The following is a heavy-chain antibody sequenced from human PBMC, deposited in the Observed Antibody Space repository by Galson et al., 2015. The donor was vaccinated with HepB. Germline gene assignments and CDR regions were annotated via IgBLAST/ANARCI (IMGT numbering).Heavy chain of an antibody. CDR3: TTVGAGDYSLLRYYYYGMDV. CDR1: GFTFSNAW. J-gene: IGHJ6*02. Sequence: SLRLSCAASGFTFSNAWMSWVRQAPGKGLEWVGRIKSKTDGGTTDYAAPVKGRFTISRDDSKNTLYLQMNSLKTEDTAVYYCTTVGAGDYSLLRYYYYGMDVWGQGTTVTVSS. D-gene: IGHD4-17*01. V-gene: IGHV3-15*01. CDR2: IKSKTDGGTT.